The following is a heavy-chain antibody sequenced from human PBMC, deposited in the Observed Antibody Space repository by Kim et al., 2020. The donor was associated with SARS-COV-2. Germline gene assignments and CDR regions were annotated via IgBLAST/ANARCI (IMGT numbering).Heavy chain of an antibody. D-gene: IGHD1-26*01. Sequence: IYYADSLKGRFTISRDNAKNSLYLQMNSLRAEDTAVYYCAREGGSGAFDIWGQGTMVTVSS. CDR3: AREGGSGAFDI. CDR2: I. V-gene: IGHV3-21*01. J-gene: IGHJ3*02.